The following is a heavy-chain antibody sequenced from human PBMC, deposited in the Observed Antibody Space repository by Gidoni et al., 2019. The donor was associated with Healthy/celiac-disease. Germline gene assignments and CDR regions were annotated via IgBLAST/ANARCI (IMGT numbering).Heavy chain of an antibody. Sequence: QVQLVQSGAEVKKPGASVKGSCKASGYTFTGYYMHWVRQAPGQGLEWMGWINPHSGGTTYAQKFQGRVTMTRDTSISTAYMELSRLRSDDTAVYYCSLTPSRGFDYWGQGTLVTVSS. CDR3: SLTPSRGFDY. D-gene: IGHD3-10*01. J-gene: IGHJ4*02. V-gene: IGHV1-2*02. CDR2: INPHSGGT. CDR1: GYTFTGYY.